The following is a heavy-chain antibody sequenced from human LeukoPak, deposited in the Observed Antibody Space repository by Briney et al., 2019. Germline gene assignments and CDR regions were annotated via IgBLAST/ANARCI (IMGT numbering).Heavy chain of an antibody. CDR2: INHSGGST. D-gene: IGHD6-6*01. CDR1: GYTFTSYY. CDR3: ARESSSSSWNYYYYMDV. V-gene: IGHV1-46*01. Sequence: ASVKVSCKASGYTFTSYYMHWVRQAPGQGLEWMGIINHSGGSTRYAQKFQGRVNMTRDTSTSTVYMELSSLRSEDTAVYYCARESSSSSWNYYYYMDVWGKGTTVTVSS. J-gene: IGHJ6*03.